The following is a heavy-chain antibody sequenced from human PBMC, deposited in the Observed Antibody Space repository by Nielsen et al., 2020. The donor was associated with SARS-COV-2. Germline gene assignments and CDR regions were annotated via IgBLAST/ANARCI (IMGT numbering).Heavy chain of an antibody. CDR3: AKDRAVAGRGASSN. J-gene: IGHJ4*02. D-gene: IGHD6-19*01. V-gene: IGHV4-39*02. CDR2: IYYSGST. Sequence: SETLSLTCTVSGGSISSSSYYWGWIRQPPGKGLEWIGSIYYSGSTYYNPSLKSRVTISVDTSKNQFSLKLSSVTAADTAVYYCAKDRAVAGRGASSNWGQGTLVTVSS. CDR1: GGSISSSSYY.